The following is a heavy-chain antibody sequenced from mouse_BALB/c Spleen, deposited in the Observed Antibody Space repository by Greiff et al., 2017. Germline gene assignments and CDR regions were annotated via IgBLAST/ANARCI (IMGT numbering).Heavy chain of an antibody. CDR2: IDPSDSET. D-gene: IGHD3-1*01. CDR1: GYTFTSYW. V-gene: IGHV1-69*02. J-gene: IGHJ3*01. Sequence: QVQLQQPGAELVKPGAPVKLSCKASGYTFTSYWMNWVKQRPGRGLEWIGRIDPSDSETHYNQKFKDKATLTVDKSSSTAYIQLSSLTSEDSAVYYCARVTARATFAYWGQGTLVTVSA. CDR3: ARVTARATFAY.